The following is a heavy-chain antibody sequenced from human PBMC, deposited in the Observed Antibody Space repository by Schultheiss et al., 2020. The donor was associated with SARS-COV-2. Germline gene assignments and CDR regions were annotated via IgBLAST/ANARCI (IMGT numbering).Heavy chain of an antibody. J-gene: IGHJ4*02. Sequence: SETLSLTCTVSGGSVSSGSYYWSWIRQPAGKGLEWIGRIYTSGTTHYNPSLKSRVTMSVDTSKNQLSLKLSSVTAADTAVYYCARDFPEARGAFDSWGQGTLVTVSS. CDR3: ARDFPEARGAFDS. CDR1: GGSVSSGSYY. V-gene: IGHV4-61*02. CDR2: IYTSGTT. D-gene: IGHD6-6*01.